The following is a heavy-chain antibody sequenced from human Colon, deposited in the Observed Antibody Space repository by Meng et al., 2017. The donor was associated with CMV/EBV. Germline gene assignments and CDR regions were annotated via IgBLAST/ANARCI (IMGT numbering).Heavy chain of an antibody. J-gene: IGHJ4*02. CDR1: GVTVGDFY. CDR2: ISSSGDTM. V-gene: IGHV3-11*04. CDR3: ARGVAYSKAFDS. D-gene: IGHD4-11*01. Sequence: CAVSGVTVGDFYMSWIRQGPGKGLEWVAFISSSGDTMYCADFVQGRFAVSRDNAKKSLYLQMNSLRVEDTAVYYCARGVAYSKAFDSWGQGTLVTVSS.